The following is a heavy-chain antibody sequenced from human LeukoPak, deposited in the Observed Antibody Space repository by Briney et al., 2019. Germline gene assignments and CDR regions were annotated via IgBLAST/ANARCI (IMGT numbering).Heavy chain of an antibody. CDR2: ISYDGSNK. CDR1: GFTFSSYA. Sequence: GGSLRLSCAASGFTFSSYAMHWVRQAPGKGLEWVAVISYDGSNKYYADSVKGRFTSSRDNSKNTLNLQMNSLRAEDTAVYYCARVSNILEDNVWYYYGMDVWGRGATVAV. J-gene: IGHJ6*02. CDR3: ARVSNILEDNVWYYYGMDV. V-gene: IGHV3-30-3*01. D-gene: IGHD3-16*01.